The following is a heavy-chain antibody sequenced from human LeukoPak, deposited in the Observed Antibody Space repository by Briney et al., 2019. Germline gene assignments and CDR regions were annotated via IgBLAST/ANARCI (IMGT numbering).Heavy chain of an antibody. D-gene: IGHD4-11*01. V-gene: IGHV4-34*01. J-gene: IGHJ6*03. CDR1: GGSFSGYY. Sequence: SETLSLTCAVYGGSFSGYYWSWIRQRPGKGLEWIGEINHSGSTNYNPSLKSRVTISVDTSKNQFSLKLSSVTAADTAVYYCARHDYRRYYYYYYMDVWGKGTTVTVSS. CDR3: ARHDYRRYYYYYYMDV. CDR2: INHSGST.